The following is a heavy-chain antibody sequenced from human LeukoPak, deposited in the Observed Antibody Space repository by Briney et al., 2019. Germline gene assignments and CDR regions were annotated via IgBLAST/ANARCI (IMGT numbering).Heavy chain of an antibody. V-gene: IGHV4-59*04. CDR2: IYYSGST. CDR3: LLQGNYDFWSGYSRDAWFDP. CDR1: GGSISSYY. J-gene: IGHJ5*02. D-gene: IGHD3-3*01. Sequence: SETLSLTCTVSGGSISSYYWSWIRQPPGKGLEWIGYIYYSGSTYYNPSLKSRVTISVDTSKNQFSLKLSSVTAADTAVYARLLQGNYDFWSGYSRDAWFDPWGQGTLVTVSS.